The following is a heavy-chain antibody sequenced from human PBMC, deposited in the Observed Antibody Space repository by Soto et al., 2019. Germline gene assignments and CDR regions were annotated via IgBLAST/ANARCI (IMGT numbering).Heavy chain of an antibody. D-gene: IGHD5-18*01. CDR3: ARERQLWSGPPHYYYYYMDV. J-gene: IGHJ6*03. CDR2: ISISGTTV. V-gene: IGHV3-11*01. CDR1: GFTFSDYY. Sequence: QVQLVESGGAVVKPGGSLRLSCAASGFTFSDYYMSWIRQAPGKGLEWVSYISISGTTVYSADSVKGRFTISRDNAKNSLYLQMNSLRAEDTAVYYCARERQLWSGPPHYYYYYMDVWGKGTTVTVSS.